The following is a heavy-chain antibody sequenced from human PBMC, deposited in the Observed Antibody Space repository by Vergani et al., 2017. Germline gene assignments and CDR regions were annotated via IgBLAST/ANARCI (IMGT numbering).Heavy chain of an antibody. J-gene: IGHJ5*02. V-gene: IGHV4-34*01. CDR3: ARGRQYQLPKRSRGWFDP. Sequence: QVQLQQWGAGLLKPSETLSLTCAVYGGSFSGYYWSWIRQPPGKGLGWIGEINHSGSTNYNPSLKSRVTISVDTSKNQFSLKLSSVTAADTAVYYCARGRQYQLPKRSRGWFDPWGQGTLVTVSS. CDR1: GGSFSGYY. D-gene: IGHD2-2*01. CDR2: INHSGST.